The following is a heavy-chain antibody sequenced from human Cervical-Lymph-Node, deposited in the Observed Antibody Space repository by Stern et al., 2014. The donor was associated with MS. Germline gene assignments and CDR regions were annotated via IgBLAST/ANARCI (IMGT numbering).Heavy chain of an antibody. CDR2: ISASGST. J-gene: IGHJ4*02. CDR3: ARDLISPTGTS. CDR1: GGSINTYI. Sequence: DQLVESGPGLVKPSETLSLTCTVSGGSINTYIWSWIRQPPGKGLEWIGRISASGSTNYSPSLTSRVTMSLDTSKNQFSLRLSSVTAADTAVYYCARDLISPTGTSWGQGTLVTVSS. D-gene: IGHD1-1*01. V-gene: IGHV4-4*07.